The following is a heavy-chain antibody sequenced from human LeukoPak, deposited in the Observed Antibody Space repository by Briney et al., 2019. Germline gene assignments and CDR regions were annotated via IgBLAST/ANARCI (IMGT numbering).Heavy chain of an antibody. Sequence: GGSLRLSCAASGFTFSSYSMNWVRQAPGKGLEWVSVIYSGGSTYYADSVKGRFTISRDNSKNTLYLQMNSLGAEDTAVYYCAKDDIAAAVDFDYWGQGSQVSVSS. CDR2: IYSGGST. CDR3: AKDDIAAAVDFDY. D-gene: IGHD6-13*01. V-gene: IGHV3-66*01. J-gene: IGHJ4*02. CDR1: GFTFSSYS.